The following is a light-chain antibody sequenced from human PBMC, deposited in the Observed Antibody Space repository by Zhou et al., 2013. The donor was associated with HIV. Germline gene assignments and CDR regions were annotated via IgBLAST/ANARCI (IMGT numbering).Light chain of an antibody. V-gene: IGKV1-27*01. J-gene: IGKJ1*01. CDR3: QKYNSVPRT. CDR1: RGIGND. Sequence: IQMTQSPSSLSASVGDRVTITCRASRGIGNDLAWYHQKPGKAPDLLIYDASTLHSGVPSRFSGSGSGTGFTLTITGLQPEDVGTYFCQKYNSVPRTFGQGTKVEI. CDR2: DAS.